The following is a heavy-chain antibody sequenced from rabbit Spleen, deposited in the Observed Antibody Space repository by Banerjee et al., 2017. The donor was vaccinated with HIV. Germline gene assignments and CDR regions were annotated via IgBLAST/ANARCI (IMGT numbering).Heavy chain of an antibody. J-gene: IGHJ4*01. CDR1: GFSFSNSYY. CDR3: ARDLVAVIGWNFNL. CDR2: VYGGSGGST. V-gene: IGHV1S40*01. D-gene: IGHD1-1*01. Sequence: QSLEESGGDLVKPGASLTLTCTASGFSFSNSYYLCWVRQAPGKGLECIACVYGGSGGSTWYASWAKGRFTISKTSSTTVTLQLTSLTAADTATYFCARDLVAVIGWNFNLWGQGTLVTVS.